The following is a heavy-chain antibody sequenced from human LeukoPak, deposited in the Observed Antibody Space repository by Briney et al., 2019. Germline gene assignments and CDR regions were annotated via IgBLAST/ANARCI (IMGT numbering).Heavy chain of an antibody. Sequence: SETLSLTCTVSGASISSSTYYWAWIRQPPGKSLEWIGSTYSSGLTYYHPSLKSRLTISSDTSNNQFSLKLSSVTAPDTAVYYCARTTEGGYTYGYFYYYYMDVWGKGTTVTISS. CDR1: GASISSSTYY. D-gene: IGHD5-18*01. J-gene: IGHJ6*03. V-gene: IGHV4-39*07. CDR3: ARTTEGGYTYGYFYYYYMDV. CDR2: TYSSGLT.